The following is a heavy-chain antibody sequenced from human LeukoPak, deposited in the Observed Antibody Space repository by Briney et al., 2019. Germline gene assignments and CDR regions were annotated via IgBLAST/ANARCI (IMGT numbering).Heavy chain of an antibody. J-gene: IGHJ4*02. D-gene: IGHD1-26*01. Sequence: GGSLRLSCAASRFTFSSYWMSWVRQAPAKGLEWVANIKQDGSEEYYVDSVKGRFTISRDNAKNSLYLQMNSLRAEDTAVYYCAISGSYYPYYFDYWGQGALVTVSS. CDR2: IKQDGSEE. V-gene: IGHV3-7*01. CDR3: AISGSYYPYYFDY. CDR1: RFTFSSYW.